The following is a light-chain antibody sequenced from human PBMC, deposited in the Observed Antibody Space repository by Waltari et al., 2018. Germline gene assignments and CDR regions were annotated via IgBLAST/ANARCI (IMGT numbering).Light chain of an antibody. J-gene: IGLJ2*01. CDR2: RNN. V-gene: IGLV1-47*01. CDR3: AAWDDSLSGLV. CDR1: SSNIGSNY. Sequence: QSVLTQPPSASGTPGPRVTISCSGSSSNIGSNYVYWYQQLPGTTPKLRIYRNNQRPSGVPDRFSGSKSGTSAALAISGLRSEDEADYYCAAWDDSLSGLVFGGGTKLTVL.